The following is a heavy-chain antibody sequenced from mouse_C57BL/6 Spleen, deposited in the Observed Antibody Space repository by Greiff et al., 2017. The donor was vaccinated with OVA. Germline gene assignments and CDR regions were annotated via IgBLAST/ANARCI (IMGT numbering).Heavy chain of an antibody. CDR2: ISSGGSYT. CDR1: GFTFSSYG. D-gene: IGHD3-1*01. Sequence: DVKLVESGGDLVKPGGSLKLSCAASGFTFSSYGMSWVRQTPDKRLEWVATISSGGSYTYYPDSVKGRFTISRDNAKNTLYLQMSSLKSEDTAMYYCARHVGTGSWFAYWGQGTLVTVSA. CDR3: ARHVGTGSWFAY. V-gene: IGHV5-6*02. J-gene: IGHJ3*01.